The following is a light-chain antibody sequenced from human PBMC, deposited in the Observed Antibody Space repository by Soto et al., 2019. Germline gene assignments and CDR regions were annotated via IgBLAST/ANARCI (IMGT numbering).Light chain of an antibody. V-gene: IGKV3-11*01. CDR2: DAS. CDR1: QSISRY. Sequence: EIVLTQAPATLSLSLGDRSTLSCRASQSISRYLAWYQQKPGQAPRLXXFDASKRATGIPPRFRGSVSATDYTLTISSLEPEDFAVYYCQQRSNWPPWTFGQGTKVDNK. CDR3: QQRSNWPPWT. J-gene: IGKJ1*01.